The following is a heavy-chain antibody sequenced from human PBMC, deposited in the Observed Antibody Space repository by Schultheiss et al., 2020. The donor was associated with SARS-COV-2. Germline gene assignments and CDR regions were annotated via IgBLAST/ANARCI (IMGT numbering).Heavy chain of an antibody. J-gene: IGHJ4*02. CDR1: GFTFSSYE. CDR3: ARQNRGAAADENYFDY. CDR2: ISSSGSTI. V-gene: IGHV3-48*03. Sequence: GGSLRLSCAASGFTFSSYEMNWVRQAPGKGLEWVSYISSSGSTIYYADSVKGRFTISRDNAKNSLYLQMNSLRAEDTAVYYCARQNRGAAADENYFDYWGQGTLVTVSS. D-gene: IGHD6-13*01.